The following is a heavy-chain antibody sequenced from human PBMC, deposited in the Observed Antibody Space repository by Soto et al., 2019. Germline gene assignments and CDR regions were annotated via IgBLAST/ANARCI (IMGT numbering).Heavy chain of an antibody. CDR2: ISTYSGDT. Sequence: QVHLVQSGVEVKTPGASVKVSCQASGYTFFTYDISWVRQAPGQGLEWMGWISTYSGDTKYAQKFQGRVTMTKDTSTTTAYLELRILRSDDTAVYYCARHHGPTTSENWFDPWGQGTLVTVSS. V-gene: IGHV1-18*01. D-gene: IGHD5-12*01. CDR3: ARHHGPTTSENWFDP. CDR1: GYTFFTYD. J-gene: IGHJ5*02.